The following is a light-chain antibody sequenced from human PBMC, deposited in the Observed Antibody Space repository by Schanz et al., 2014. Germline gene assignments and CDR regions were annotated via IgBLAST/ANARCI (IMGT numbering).Light chain of an antibody. CDR3: CSYAGGSTWV. CDR2: EGS. CDR1: SSDVGSYNL. V-gene: IGLV2-23*01. J-gene: IGLJ3*02. Sequence: QSALTQPASVSGSPGQSITIPCTGISSDVGSYNLVSWYQQHPGKAPKLMIYEGSKRPSGVSNRFSGSKSGNTASLTISGLQAEDEADYYCCSYAGGSTWVFGGGTKLTV.